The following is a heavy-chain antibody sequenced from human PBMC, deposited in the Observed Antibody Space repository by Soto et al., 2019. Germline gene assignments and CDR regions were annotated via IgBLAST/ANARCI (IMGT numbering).Heavy chain of an antibody. D-gene: IGHD1-26*01. J-gene: IGHJ4*02. CDR2: IYSGGST. CDR3: ARESIGGATNTFDY. V-gene: IGHV3-66*01. CDR1: GFTVSSNY. Sequence: EVQLVESGGGLVQPGESLRLSCAASGFTVSSNYMSWVRQAPGKGLEWVSIIYSGGSTYYADSVKGRLTISRDNSKNTLDLQMNSLRAEDTAVYYGARESIGGATNTFDYWGQGTLVTVSS.